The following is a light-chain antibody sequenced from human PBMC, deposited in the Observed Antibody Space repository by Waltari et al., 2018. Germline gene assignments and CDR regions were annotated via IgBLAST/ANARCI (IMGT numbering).Light chain of an antibody. CDR2: DAS. J-gene: IGKJ2*01. CDR1: QTVRSY. CDR3: QQRSNWPYT. V-gene: IGKV3-11*01. Sequence: EIVLSQSPATLSLSPGERATLSCRASQTVRSYLAWYQQKPGQAPRLLIFDASNRAPGIPAKFSGSGSGTDFTLTVSNLEPEDFAVYYCQQRSNWPYTFGQGTRVEIK.